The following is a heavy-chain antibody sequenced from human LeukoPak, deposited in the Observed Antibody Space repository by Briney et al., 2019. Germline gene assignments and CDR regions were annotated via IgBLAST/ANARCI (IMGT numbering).Heavy chain of an antibody. CDR1: GFTSSSYT. CDR3: ARDGGYCSSSSCYIDY. J-gene: IGHJ4*02. V-gene: IGHV3-48*02. D-gene: IGHD2-2*02. Sequence: GGSLRLSCAAYGFTSSSYTMNWVRQAPGKGLEWVSYVTSSSNFIYYAASVRGRFTISRDNAKNSLYLQTNSLRDEDTAMYYCARDGGYCSSSSCYIDYWGQGTLVTVSS. CDR2: VTSSSNFI.